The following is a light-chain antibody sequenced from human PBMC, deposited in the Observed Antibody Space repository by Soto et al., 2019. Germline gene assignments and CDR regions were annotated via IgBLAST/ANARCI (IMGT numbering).Light chain of an antibody. CDR1: QSITRSY. Sequence: ESVLTQSPGTLSLSPGERATLSCRASQSITRSYIAWYQQKPGQAPRLLIYDASSRATGIPDRFGGSGSGTDFTLTISRLEPEDFAVYYCQQYSSSPETFGQGTKVDNK. V-gene: IGKV3-20*01. J-gene: IGKJ1*01. CDR2: DAS. CDR3: QQYSSSPET.